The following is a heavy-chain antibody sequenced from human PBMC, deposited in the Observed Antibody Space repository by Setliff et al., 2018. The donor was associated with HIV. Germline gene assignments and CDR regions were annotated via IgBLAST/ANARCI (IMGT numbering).Heavy chain of an antibody. CDR2: VYYSGST. CDR3: ATHGAQ. V-gene: IGHV4-39*01. CDR1: GGSTSSSSYY. Sequence: SETLSLTCSVSGGSTSSSSYYWAWVRQPPGKGPEWIGSVYYSGSTHYNPSLKSRATISVDTSKNQFSLKLSSVTAADTAVYYCATHGAQWGQGTLVTVSS. J-gene: IGHJ4*02. D-gene: IGHD1-26*01.